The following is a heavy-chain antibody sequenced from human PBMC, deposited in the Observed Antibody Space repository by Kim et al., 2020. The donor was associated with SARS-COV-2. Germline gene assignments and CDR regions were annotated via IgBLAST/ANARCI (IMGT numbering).Heavy chain of an antibody. J-gene: IGHJ6*02. D-gene: IGHD3-9*01. CDR3: ARTAGDGYYNPYYYYGMDV. CDR2: IYYSGST. CDR1: GGSISSGGYY. V-gene: IGHV4-31*03. Sequence: SETLSLTCTVSGGSISSGGYYWSWIRQHPGKGLEWIGYIYYSGSTYYNPSLKSRVTISVDTSKNQFSLKLSSVTAADTAVYYCARTAGDGYYNPYYYYGMDVWGQGTTVTVSS.